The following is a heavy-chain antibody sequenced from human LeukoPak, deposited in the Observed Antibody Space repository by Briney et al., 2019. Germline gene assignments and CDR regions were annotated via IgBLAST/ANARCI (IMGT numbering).Heavy chain of an antibody. CDR3: FLSSWYSTDY. J-gene: IGHJ4*02. CDR2: IKEDGSEK. V-gene: IGHV3-7*03. Sequence: SGGSLRLSCAASGFSFSSYWMSWVRQAPGKGLEWVANIKEDGSEKYYVDSVKGRFTISRDNAKNSLYLQMNSLRAEDTAVYYCFLSSWYSTDYWGQGTLVTVSS. D-gene: IGHD6-13*01. CDR1: GFSFSSYW.